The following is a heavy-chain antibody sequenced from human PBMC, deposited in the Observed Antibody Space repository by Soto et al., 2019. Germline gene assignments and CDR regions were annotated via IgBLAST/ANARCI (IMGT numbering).Heavy chain of an antibody. D-gene: IGHD3-3*01. CDR3: ARTGFWSGYWGADY. V-gene: IGHV1-8*01. CDR2: MNPNSGNT. Sequence: GASVKVSCKASGYTFTSYDINWVRQATGQGLEWMGWMNPNSGNTGYAQKFQGRVTMTRNTSISTAYMELSSLRSEDTAVYYCARTGFWSGYWGADYWGQGTLVTVSS. J-gene: IGHJ4*02. CDR1: GYTFTSYD.